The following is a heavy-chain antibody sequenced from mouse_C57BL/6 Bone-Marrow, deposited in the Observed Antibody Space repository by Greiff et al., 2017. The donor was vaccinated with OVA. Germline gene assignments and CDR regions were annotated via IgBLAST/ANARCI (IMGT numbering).Heavy chain of an antibody. D-gene: IGHD3-2*02. CDR2: IDPSDSYT. J-gene: IGHJ4*01. CDR3: AREAQATDYAMDY. V-gene: IGHV1-69*01. CDR1: GYTFTSYW. Sequence: VQLQQPGAELVMPGASVKLSCKASGYTFTSYWMHWVKQRPGQGLEWIGEIDPSDSYTNYNQKFKGKSTLTVDKSSSTAYMQLSSLTSEDSAVYYCAREAQATDYAMDYWGQGTSVTVSS.